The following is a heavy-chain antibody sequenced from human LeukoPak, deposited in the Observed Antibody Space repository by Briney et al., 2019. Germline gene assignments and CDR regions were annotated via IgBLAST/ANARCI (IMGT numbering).Heavy chain of an antibody. CDR3: ARRTIVGAISY. D-gene: IGHD1-26*01. CDR1: GYSISSGFY. Sequence: PSETLSLTCSVSGYSISSGFYWGWIRQPPGKGLEWIGSIFHSGSTYYNPSLKSRVTISVDTSKNQFSLKLSSMTAADTAVYYCARRTIVGAISYWGQGTLVTVSS. J-gene: IGHJ4*02. V-gene: IGHV4-38-2*02. CDR2: IFHSGST.